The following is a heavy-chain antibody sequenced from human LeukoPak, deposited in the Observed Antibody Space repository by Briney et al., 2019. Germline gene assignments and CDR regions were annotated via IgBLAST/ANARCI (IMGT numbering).Heavy chain of an antibody. CDR1: GYTFSGTGWY. V-gene: IGHV1-2*02. J-gene: IGHJ4*02. D-gene: IGHD3-10*01. Sequence: ASVKVSCKASGYTFSGTGWYLYWLRQAPGQGLECMGWIHPNNGDTAYAQKFEGRVAMTRDTSISTAYMELRRLRPDDTAVYFCARDRPAQMVDLDYWGQGTLVTVSS. CDR2: IHPNNGDT. CDR3: ARDRPAQMVDLDY.